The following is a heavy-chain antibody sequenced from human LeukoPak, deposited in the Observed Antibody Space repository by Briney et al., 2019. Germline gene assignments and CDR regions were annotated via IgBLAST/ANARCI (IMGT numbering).Heavy chain of an antibody. D-gene: IGHD2-2*01. J-gene: IGHJ4*02. CDR1: GGSISSFY. CDR3: ARSDSTIIIDY. CDR2: IYYSGST. V-gene: IGHV4-59*08. Sequence: SETLSLTCTVSGGSISSFYWSWIRQPPGKGLEWIGYIYYSGSTNYNPSLKSRVTMSVDTSKNQFSLKLTSVTAADTAVYYCARSDSTIIIDYWGQGTLATVSS.